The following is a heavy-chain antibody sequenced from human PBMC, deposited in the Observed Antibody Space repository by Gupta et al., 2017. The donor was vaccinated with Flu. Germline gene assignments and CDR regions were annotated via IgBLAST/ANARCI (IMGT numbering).Heavy chain of an antibody. V-gene: IGHV3-9*01. D-gene: IGHD3-9*01. CDR1: FTFDDYA. Sequence: FTFDDYAMHWVRQAPGKGLEWVAGISWNSGSIGYADSVKGRFTISRDNAKNSLYRQMNSLRAEDTALYYCAKEHSPDILTGYDVDDWGQGTLVTVSS. CDR2: ISWNSGSI. J-gene: IGHJ4*02. CDR3: AKEHSPDILTGYDVDD.